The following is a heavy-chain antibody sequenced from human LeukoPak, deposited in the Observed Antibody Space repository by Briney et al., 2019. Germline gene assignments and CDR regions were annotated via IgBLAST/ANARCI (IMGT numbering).Heavy chain of an antibody. CDR2: MYRIDST. CDR3: ARDLPDQGAY. J-gene: IGHJ4*02. Sequence: GGSLRLSCAASGLTVSSNYMSWVGQAPGKGLEWVSVMYRIDSTYYADSVKCRFTMSRDSSTNTVYLQTTSLRSEDTAVYYCARDLPDQGAYWGQGTLVIVSS. D-gene: IGHD1-14*01. V-gene: IGHV3-53*01. CDR1: GLTVSSNY.